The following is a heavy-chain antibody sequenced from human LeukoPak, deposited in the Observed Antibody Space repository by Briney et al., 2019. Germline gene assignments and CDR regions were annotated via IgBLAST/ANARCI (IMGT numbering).Heavy chain of an antibody. CDR1: GFTFSNYA. CDR3: AKEDYYDSSGYFDY. CDR2: ISGSGGST. J-gene: IGHJ4*02. V-gene: IGHV3-23*01. D-gene: IGHD3-22*01. Sequence: PGASLRLSCVASGFTFSNYAMSWVRQAPGKGLEWVSAISGSGGSTYYADSVKGRFTISRDNSKNTLYLQMNSLRAEDTAVYYCAKEDYYDSSGYFDYWGQGTLVTVSS.